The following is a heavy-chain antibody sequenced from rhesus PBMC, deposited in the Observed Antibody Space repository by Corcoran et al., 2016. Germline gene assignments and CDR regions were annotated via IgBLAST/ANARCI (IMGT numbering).Heavy chain of an antibody. CDR2: ILCVGTT. J-gene: IGHJ4*01. V-gene: IGHV4-160*01. CDR3: TRGGGYSSWYKNFDY. CDR1: GGSISSHY. D-gene: IGHD6-13*01. Sequence: QVQLQQWGEGLVKPSETLSLTCAVYGGSISSHYWSWIRQPPGKGLECFGRILCVGTTNYNPSLKSRVPISIDTSKNQFSLKLSSVTAADTAVYYCTRGGGYSSWYKNFDYWGQGVLVTVSS.